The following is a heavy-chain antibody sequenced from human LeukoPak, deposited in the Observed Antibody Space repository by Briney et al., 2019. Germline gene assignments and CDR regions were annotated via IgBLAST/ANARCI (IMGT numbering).Heavy chain of an antibody. D-gene: IGHD5-24*01. CDR1: GGSISSYY. V-gene: IGHV4-59*01. J-gene: IGHJ2*01. CDR2: IYYSGST. CDR3: ARIGGRDGYNFRIYWYFDL. Sequence: SETLSLTCTVSGGSISSYYWSWIRQPPGKGLEWIGYIYYSGSTNYNPSLKSRVTISVDTSKNQFSLKLSSVTAADTAVYYCARIGGRDGYNFRIYWYFDLWGRGTLVTVSS.